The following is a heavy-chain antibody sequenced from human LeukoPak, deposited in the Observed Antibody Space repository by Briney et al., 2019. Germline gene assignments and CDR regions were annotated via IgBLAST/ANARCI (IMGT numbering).Heavy chain of an antibody. CDR3: ARDLGEYCSGGSCYRPDFIHYYYYYMDV. D-gene: IGHD2-15*01. CDR1: GDTFSSYV. J-gene: IGHJ6*03. Sequence: ASVKVSCKASGDTFSSYVICWLRQAPGQGLEWLGGIIPIFGIPNYAQKFQGRVTITADESTSTAYMELSSLRSEDTAVYYCARDLGEYCSGGSCYRPDFIHYYYYYMDVWGKGTAVTISS. CDR2: IIPIFGIP. V-gene: IGHV1-69*13.